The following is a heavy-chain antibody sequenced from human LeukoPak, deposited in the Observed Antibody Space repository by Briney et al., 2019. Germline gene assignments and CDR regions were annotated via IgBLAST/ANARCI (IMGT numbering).Heavy chain of an antibody. V-gene: IGHV4-39*02. J-gene: IGHJ5*02. Sequence: SETLSLTCSVSGGSISSSSHYWGWIRQSPGKGLEWIASIYYNGVPNYNPSLKSRVTISIDTSKNHFALKLSSVTAADTAVYYCARASRPYNWFDPWGQGTLVTVSS. D-gene: IGHD2-2*01. CDR2: IYYNGVP. CDR1: GGSISSSSHY. CDR3: ARASRPYNWFDP.